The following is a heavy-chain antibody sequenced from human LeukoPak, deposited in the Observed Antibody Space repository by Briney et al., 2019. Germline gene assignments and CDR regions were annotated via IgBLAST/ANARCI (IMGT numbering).Heavy chain of an antibody. V-gene: IGHV4-59*01. CDR2: IYYSWST. Sequence: PSETLSLTCTVSGRSISSYYWIWIRHPPGRGLECMGYIYYSWSTNYNPSLKSRVTISVDTCKNQFSLKLSSVTAVDTAVYYCARETSITIFGVVTATYDAFDIWGQGTMVTVSS. J-gene: IGHJ3*02. CDR3: ARETSITIFGVVTATYDAFDI. CDR1: GRSISSYY. D-gene: IGHD3-3*01.